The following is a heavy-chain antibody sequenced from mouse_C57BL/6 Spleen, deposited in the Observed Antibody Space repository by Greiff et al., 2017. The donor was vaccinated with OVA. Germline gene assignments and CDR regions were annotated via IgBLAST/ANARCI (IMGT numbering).Heavy chain of an antibody. Sequence: VQLQQSGPELVKPGASVKISCKASGYSFTDYNMNWVKQSNGKSLEWIGVINPNYGTTSYNQKFKGKATLTVDQSSSTAYMQLNSLTSEDSAVYYCASQDYYGSSHAMDYWGQGTSVTVSS. V-gene: IGHV1-39*01. D-gene: IGHD1-1*01. CDR3: ASQDYYGSSHAMDY. CDR1: GYSFTDYN. J-gene: IGHJ4*01. CDR2: INPNYGTT.